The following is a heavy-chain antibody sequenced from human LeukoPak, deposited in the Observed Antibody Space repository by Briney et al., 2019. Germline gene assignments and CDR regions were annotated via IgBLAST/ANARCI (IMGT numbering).Heavy chain of an antibody. CDR2: IDYDSSHI. CDR1: GFTFSNSA. V-gene: IGHV3-21*01. Sequence: GGSLRLSCAASGFTFSNSAMNWVRQVPGKGLEWVSSIDYDSSHIYYAASVRGRFTISRDNARNSVYLQMNRLRVEDTAVYYCARDPLRYLRVGHYDYWGQGTLVAVSS. D-gene: IGHD3-9*01. J-gene: IGHJ4*02. CDR3: ARDPLRYLRVGHYDY.